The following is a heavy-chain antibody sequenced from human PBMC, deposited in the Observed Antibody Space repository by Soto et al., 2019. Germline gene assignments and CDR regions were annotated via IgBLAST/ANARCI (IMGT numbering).Heavy chain of an antibody. V-gene: IGHV5-51*01. D-gene: IGHD3-22*01. CDR2: IYPSDSDT. J-gene: IGHJ4*02. Sequence: PGESLKISCKGSGYSFTSYWIGWVRQMPGKGLEWMGIIYPSDSDTRYSPSFQGQVTISADKSISTAYLQWSSLKASDTAMYYCARSELFYDRSGSPTLHYRGQAPLLT. CDR3: ARSELFYDRSGSPTLHY. CDR1: GYSFTSYW.